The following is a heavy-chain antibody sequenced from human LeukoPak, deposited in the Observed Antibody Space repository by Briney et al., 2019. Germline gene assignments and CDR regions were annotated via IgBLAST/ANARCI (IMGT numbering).Heavy chain of an antibody. CDR1: GGSISSSSYY. Sequence: SETLSLTCTVSGGSISSSSYYWGWIRQPPGKGLEWIGSIYYSGSTYYNPSLKSRVTISVDTSKNQFSLKLSSVTAADTAVYYCARDFMAESSGWYYGYWGQGTLVTVSS. J-gene: IGHJ4*02. V-gene: IGHV4-39*07. D-gene: IGHD6-19*01. CDR2: IYYSGST. CDR3: ARDFMAESSGWYYGY.